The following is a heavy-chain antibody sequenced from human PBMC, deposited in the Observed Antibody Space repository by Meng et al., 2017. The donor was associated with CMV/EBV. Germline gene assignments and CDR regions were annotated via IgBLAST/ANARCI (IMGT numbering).Heavy chain of an antibody. CDR3: ARVISSSSYYYYGMDV. Sequence: SETLSLTCAVYGGSFSGYYWSWIRQPPGKGLEWIGEINQSGSTNYNPSLKSRVTISVDTSKNQFSLKLSSVTAADTAVYYCARVISSSSYYYYGMDVWGQGTTVTVSS. CDR1: GGSFSGYY. J-gene: IGHJ6*02. D-gene: IGHD6-6*01. CDR2: INQSGST. V-gene: IGHV4-34*01.